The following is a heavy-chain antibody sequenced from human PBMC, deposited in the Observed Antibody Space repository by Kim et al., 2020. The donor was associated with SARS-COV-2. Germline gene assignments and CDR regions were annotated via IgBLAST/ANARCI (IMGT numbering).Heavy chain of an antibody. CDR3: TTSQYYYNYALDV. CDR1: GIIFSSYS. J-gene: IGHJ6*02. Sequence: GGSLRRSCAASGIIFSSYSMTWVRQAPGKGLEWVALISSDGNDKDYADSVRGGFTISRDNSKNTLYLQMNSPRAEDTAVYYCTTSQYYYNYALDVWSQGTTVSVS. CDR2: ISSDGNDK. V-gene: IGHV3-30*04. D-gene: IGHD3-10*01.